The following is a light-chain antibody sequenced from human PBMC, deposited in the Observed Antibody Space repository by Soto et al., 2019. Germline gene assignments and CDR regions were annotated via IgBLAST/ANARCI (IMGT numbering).Light chain of an antibody. V-gene: IGKV2-28*01. CDR2: LSS. Sequence: DIVMTQSPLSLPVTPGEPASISCKSSQSLLHSNGYNYLDWYLQKPGQSPQLLIYLSSNGASGVPDRFSGTGSGTDFTLKMSRVEAEDVGVDYCQQFRNWPWKFGPGTKVDI. CDR1: QSLLHSNGYNY. J-gene: IGKJ1*01. CDR3: QQFRNWPWK.